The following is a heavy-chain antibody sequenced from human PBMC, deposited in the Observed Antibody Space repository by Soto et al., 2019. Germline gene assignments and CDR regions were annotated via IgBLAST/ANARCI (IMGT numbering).Heavy chain of an antibody. Sequence: EVQLVESGGGLVPPGGSLRLSCAASGFTFTTYGLHWVRKAPGKGLVWVSSIKSDGSTTNYADSVKGRFTMSRDNAKNTVYLQMNSLRAEDTAVYYCARGGRGGFDYWGQGAPVTVSS. CDR3: ARGGRGGFDY. J-gene: IGHJ4*02. D-gene: IGHD3-16*01. V-gene: IGHV3-74*01. CDR1: GFTFTTYG. CDR2: IKSDGSTT.